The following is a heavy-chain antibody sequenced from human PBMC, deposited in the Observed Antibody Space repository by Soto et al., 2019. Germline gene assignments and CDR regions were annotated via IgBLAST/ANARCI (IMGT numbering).Heavy chain of an antibody. V-gene: IGHV4-30-4*02. J-gene: IGHJ5*02. CDR1: GGSLSSGDYY. D-gene: IGHD5-12*01. Sequence: PSDTLSLTCTVSGGSLSSGDYYWGWLSKPPGKGLEWIGYIYYSGSTYYNPSLKSRVTISVDTSKNQFSLKLSSVTAADTAVYYCARYSGYEGLRFDPWGQGTLVTVSS. CDR2: IYYSGST. CDR3: ARYSGYEGLRFDP.